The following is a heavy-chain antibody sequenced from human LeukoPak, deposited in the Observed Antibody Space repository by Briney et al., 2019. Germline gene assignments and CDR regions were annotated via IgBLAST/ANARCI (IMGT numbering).Heavy chain of an antibody. D-gene: IGHD2-2*01. Sequence: PAGGSLRLSCAASGFTFSSYAMSWVRQAPGKGLEWVSAISGSGGSTYYADSVKGRFTISRDNSKNTLYLQMNSLRAEDTAVYYCATDIVVVPALFDYWGQGTLVTVSS. CDR3: ATDIVVVPALFDY. CDR2: ISGSGGST. J-gene: IGHJ4*02. CDR1: GFTFSSYA. V-gene: IGHV3-23*01.